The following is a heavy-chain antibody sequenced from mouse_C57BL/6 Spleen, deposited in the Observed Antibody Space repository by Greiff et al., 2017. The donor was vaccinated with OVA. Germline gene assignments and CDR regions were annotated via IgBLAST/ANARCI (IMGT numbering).Heavy chain of an antibody. Sequence: DVKLVESGGGLVKPGGSLKLSCAASGFTFSSYTMSWVRQTPEKRLEWVATISGGGGNTYYPDSVKGRFTISRDNAKNTLYLQMSSLRSEDTALDYCARHDGSTYFDYWGQGTTLTVSS. D-gene: IGHD1-1*01. CDR1: GFTFSSYT. J-gene: IGHJ2*01. CDR3: ARHDGSTYFDY. CDR2: ISGGGGNT. V-gene: IGHV5-9*01.